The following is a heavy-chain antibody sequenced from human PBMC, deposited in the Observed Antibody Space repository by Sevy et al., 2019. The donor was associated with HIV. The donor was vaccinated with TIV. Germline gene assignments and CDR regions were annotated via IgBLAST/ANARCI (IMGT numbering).Heavy chain of an antibody. J-gene: IGHJ6*02. CDR3: ARVDWGYYYGMDV. Sequence: GGCLRLSCAASGFTFSSYWMHWVRQAPGKGLVWVSRINSDGSSTRYADSVKGRFTISRDNAKNTLYLQMNSLRAEDTAVYYCARVDWGYYYGMDVWGQGTTVTVSS. CDR2: INSDGSST. D-gene: IGHD3-16*01. V-gene: IGHV3-74*01. CDR1: GFTFSSYW.